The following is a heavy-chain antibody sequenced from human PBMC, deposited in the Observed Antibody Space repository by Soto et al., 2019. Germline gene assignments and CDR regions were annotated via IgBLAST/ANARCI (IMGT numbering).Heavy chain of an antibody. CDR2: ISGSGGST. CDR3: ARDSAAGRGLDY. CDR1: GFTFSSYA. Sequence: GGSLRLSCAASGFTFSSYAMSWVRQAPGKGLEWVSAISGSGGSTYYADSVKGRFTISRDNSKNTLYLQMNSLTAEDTALYYCARDSAAGRGLDYWGQGTLVTVSS. D-gene: IGHD6-19*01. V-gene: IGHV3-23*01. J-gene: IGHJ4*02.